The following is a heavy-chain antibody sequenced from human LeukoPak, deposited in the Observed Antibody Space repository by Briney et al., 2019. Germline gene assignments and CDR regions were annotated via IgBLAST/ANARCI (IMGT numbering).Heavy chain of an antibody. V-gene: IGHV4-59*01. J-gene: IGHJ4*02. CDR2: IYYSGST. Sequence: KPSQTLYLTCTASGVAISSYCWTWIRQPPGKGQNWLWCIYYSGSTNYNPSLKSGVTISVGASKNQFSLKLSSVTGADTAVYYCARVGTYGSGSYLSWLDYWGQGTLVTVSS. CDR3: ARVGTYGSGSYLSWLDY. D-gene: IGHD3-10*01. CDR1: GVAISSYC.